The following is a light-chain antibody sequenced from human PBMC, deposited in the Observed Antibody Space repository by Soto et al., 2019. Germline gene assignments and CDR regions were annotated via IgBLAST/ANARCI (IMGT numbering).Light chain of an antibody. CDR3: QQYGTSPFT. Sequence: EIVLTQSPGTLSLSPGEGATLSCRASQTVLSNYLAWYQQKPGQAPRLLFYGASFRATGIPDRFSGSGSGTDFTLTISRLEPEDFAVFYCQQYGTSPFTSGGGTKVEIK. V-gene: IGKV3-20*01. CDR2: GAS. CDR1: QTVLSNY. J-gene: IGKJ4*01.